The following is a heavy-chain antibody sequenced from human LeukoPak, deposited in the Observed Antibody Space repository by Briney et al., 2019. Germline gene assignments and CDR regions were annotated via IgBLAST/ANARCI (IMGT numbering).Heavy chain of an antibody. CDR3: ARSTGYSYGYPTDY. V-gene: IGHV1-2*04. J-gene: IGHJ4*02. D-gene: IGHD5-18*01. Sequence: ASVKVSCKASGYTFTGYYMHWVRQAPGQGLEWMGWINPNSGGTNYAQKFQGWVTMTRDTSISTAYMELSRLRSDDTAVYYCARSTGYSYGYPTDYWGQGTLVTVSS. CDR1: GYTFTGYY. CDR2: INPNSGGT.